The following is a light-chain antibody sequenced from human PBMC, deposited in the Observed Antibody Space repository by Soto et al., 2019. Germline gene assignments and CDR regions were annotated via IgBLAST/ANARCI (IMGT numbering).Light chain of an antibody. J-gene: IGKJ2*01. Sequence: DIQMTQSPSTLSASVGDRVTIACRASQSIDSWLAWYQQKPGKAPKFLIYDASDLESGVPSRFSGSGSGTEFTLTISSLQPDDFATYYCQQYRGKPFTSGQGTKVEIK. CDR2: DAS. V-gene: IGKV1-5*01. CDR3: QQYRGKPFT. CDR1: QSIDSW.